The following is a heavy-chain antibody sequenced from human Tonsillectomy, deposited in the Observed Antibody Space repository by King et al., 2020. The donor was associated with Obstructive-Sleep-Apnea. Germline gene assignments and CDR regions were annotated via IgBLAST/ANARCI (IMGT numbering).Heavy chain of an antibody. CDR2: ISYDGINK. D-gene: IGHD3-16*01. J-gene: IGHJ4*02. V-gene: IGHV3-30-3*01. Sequence: VQLVESGGGVVQPGKSLRLSCAASGLTFSSYAMHWVRQAPVKGLEGVAGISYDGINKYYADSVKGRFIISRDNSKNTLYLQTNSLRPEDMAVYYCAGARDYLPGYYFDYWGRGTLVTVSS. CDR3: AGARDYLPGYYFDY. CDR1: GLTFSSYA.